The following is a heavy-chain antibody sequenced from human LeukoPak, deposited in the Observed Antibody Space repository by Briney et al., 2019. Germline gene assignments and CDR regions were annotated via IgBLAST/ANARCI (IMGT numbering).Heavy chain of an antibody. CDR3: ARDLSGIPTYYDSSGYYRFDAFDI. V-gene: IGHV1-46*01. J-gene: IGHJ3*02. CDR1: GYTFTSYY. Sequence: ASVKVSCKASGYTFTSYYMHWVRQAPGQGLEWMGIINPSGGSTSYAQKFQGRVTMTRDTSTSTVYMELSSLRSEDTAVYYCARDLSGIPTYYDSSGYYRFDAFDIWGQGTMVTVSS. D-gene: IGHD3-22*01. CDR2: INPSGGST.